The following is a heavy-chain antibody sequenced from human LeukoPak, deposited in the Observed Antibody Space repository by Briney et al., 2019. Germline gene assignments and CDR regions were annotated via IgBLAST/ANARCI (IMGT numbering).Heavy chain of an antibody. V-gene: IGHV3-30*02. Sequence: GGSLRLSCAASGFTFSSYGMHWVRQAPGKGLEWVAFIWYDGSNKYYADSVKGRFTISRDNSKNTLYLQMNSLRAEDTAAYYCATTSEYSYGQRVYWGQGTLVTVSS. CDR1: GFTFSSYG. CDR2: IWYDGSNK. D-gene: IGHD5-18*01. CDR3: ATTSEYSYGQRVY. J-gene: IGHJ4*02.